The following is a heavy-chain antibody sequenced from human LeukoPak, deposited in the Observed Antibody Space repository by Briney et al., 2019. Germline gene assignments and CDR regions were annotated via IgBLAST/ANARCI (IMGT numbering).Heavy chain of an antibody. Sequence: PSETLSLTCTVSGGSISSSSYYWGWIRQPPGKGLEWIGSIYYSGSTYYNPSLKSRVTISVDTSKNQFSLKLSSVTAADTAVYYCASTSPFIAAASQGAFDIWGQGTMVTVSS. V-gene: IGHV4-39*01. J-gene: IGHJ3*02. CDR3: ASTSPFIAAASQGAFDI. CDR2: IYYSGST. CDR1: GGSISSSSYY. D-gene: IGHD6-13*01.